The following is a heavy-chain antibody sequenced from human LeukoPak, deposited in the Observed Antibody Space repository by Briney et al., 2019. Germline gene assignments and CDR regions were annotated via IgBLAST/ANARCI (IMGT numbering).Heavy chain of an antibody. Sequence: PSETLSLTCTVSGGSISSYYWSWIRQPPGKGLEWIGYIYYSGSTNYNPSLKSRVTISVDTSKNQFSLKLSSVTAADTAVYYCAREGDSSVKSAFDIWGQGTMVTVSS. D-gene: IGHD3-22*01. V-gene: IGHV4-59*01. CDR2: IYYSGST. CDR1: GGSISSYY. CDR3: AREGDSSVKSAFDI. J-gene: IGHJ3*02.